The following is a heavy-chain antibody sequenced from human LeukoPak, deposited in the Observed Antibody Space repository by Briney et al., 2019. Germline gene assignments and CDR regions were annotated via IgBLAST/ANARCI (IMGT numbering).Heavy chain of an antibody. D-gene: IGHD2-21*02. Sequence: GASVKVSCKASGYTFTSYGISWVRQAPGQGLEWIGWISAYNGNTNYAQKLPGRVTMTTDTSTSTAYMELRSLRSDDTAVYYCARVGQVVTATQGSFDYWGQGTLVTLSS. J-gene: IGHJ4*02. V-gene: IGHV1-18*01. CDR3: ARVGQVVTATQGSFDY. CDR2: ISAYNGNT. CDR1: GYTFTSYG.